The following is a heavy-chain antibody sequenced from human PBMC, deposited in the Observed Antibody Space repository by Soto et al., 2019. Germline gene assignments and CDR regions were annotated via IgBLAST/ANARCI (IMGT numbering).Heavy chain of an antibody. V-gene: IGHV3-30*03. D-gene: IGHD3-10*01. CDR3: ARATGADKEDY. CDR2: VSNDGTIK. J-gene: IGHJ4*02. Sequence: GGSLRLSCAASEFTFRNYGMHWVRQASGKGLEWVAVVSNDGTIKYYGDSVKGRFTISRDNSKNTLYLQMNSLRAEDTAIYYCARATGADKEDYWGQGTLVTVSS. CDR1: EFTFRNYG.